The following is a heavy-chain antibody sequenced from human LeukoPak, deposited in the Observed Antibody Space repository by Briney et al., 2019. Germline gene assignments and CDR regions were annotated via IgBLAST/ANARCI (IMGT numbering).Heavy chain of an antibody. V-gene: IGHV4-61*02. J-gene: IGHJ3*02. CDR2: IYTSGST. Sequence: PSQTLSLTCTVSGGSISSSSYYWSWIRQPAGKGLEWIGRIYTSGSTNYNPSLKSRVTISVDTSKNQFSLKLSSVTAADTAVYYCAREFTIFGAFDIWGQGTMVTVSS. CDR1: GGSISSSSYY. D-gene: IGHD3-3*01. CDR3: AREFTIFGAFDI.